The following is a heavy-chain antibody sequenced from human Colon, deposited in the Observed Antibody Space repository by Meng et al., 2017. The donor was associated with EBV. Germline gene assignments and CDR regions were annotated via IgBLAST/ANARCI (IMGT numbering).Heavy chain of an antibody. Sequence: QVQRPESGPGLVKPSETLSLTCTVSGDSVATGRYYWSWIRQPPGKGLEWIAYIYYIGGTNYNPSLKSRLTISLDTSKNQFSLSLRSVTAADTAVYYCARVSGRSFDPWGQGTLVTVSS. CDR3: ARVSGRSFDP. CDR1: GDSVATGRYY. V-gene: IGHV4-61*01. J-gene: IGHJ5*02. CDR2: IYYIGGT. D-gene: IGHD3-10*01.